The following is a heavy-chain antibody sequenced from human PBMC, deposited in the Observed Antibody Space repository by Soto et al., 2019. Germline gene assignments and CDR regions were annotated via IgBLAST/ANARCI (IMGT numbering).Heavy chain of an antibody. CDR3: ARMESFGSLNWFDP. V-gene: IGHV1-8*01. Sequence: ASVKVSCKASGYTFTNNDVTWVRQATGQGLEWMGWMNPGSGDTGYAQKFQGRVTMTRDISIATAYMELTGLTSEDTATYYCARMESFGSLNWFDPWGQGTLVTVSS. CDR1: GYTFTNND. J-gene: IGHJ5*02. D-gene: IGHD5-18*01. CDR2: MNPGSGDT.